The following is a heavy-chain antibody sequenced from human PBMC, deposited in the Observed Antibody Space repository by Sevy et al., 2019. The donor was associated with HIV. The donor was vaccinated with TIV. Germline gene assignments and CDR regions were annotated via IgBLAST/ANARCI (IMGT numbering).Heavy chain of an antibody. D-gene: IGHD2-21*01. CDR2: INPKSGGI. J-gene: IGHJ3*02. CDR1: GYTFTGYY. CDR3: ARERAYSGDFYDAFDI. V-gene: IGHV1-2*02. Sequence: ASVKVSCKASGYTFTGYYLHWVRQAPGQGLEWLGWINPKSGGINYAQKFEGRVAMTRDTSINTGYMELSSLRSDDTAVYFCARERAYSGDFYDAFDIWGLGTTVTVSS.